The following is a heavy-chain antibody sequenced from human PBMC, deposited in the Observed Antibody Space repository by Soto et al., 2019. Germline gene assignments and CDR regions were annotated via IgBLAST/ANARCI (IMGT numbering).Heavy chain of an antibody. V-gene: IGHV3-30-3*01. Sequence: SLRLSCAASGFTFSSYAMHWVRQAPGKGLEWVAVISYDGSNKYYADSVKGRFTISRDNSKNTLYLQMNSLRAEDTAVYYCARESRDGYNPPLDYWGQGTLVTVSS. CDR2: ISYDGSNK. CDR3: ARESRDGYNPPLDY. CDR1: GFTFSSYA. D-gene: IGHD5-12*01. J-gene: IGHJ4*02.